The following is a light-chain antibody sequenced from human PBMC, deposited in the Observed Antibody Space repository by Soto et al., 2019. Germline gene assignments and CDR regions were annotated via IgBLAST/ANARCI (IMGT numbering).Light chain of an antibody. CDR2: DAS. Sequence: EIVLTQSPATLSLSPGERATLSCRASQSVSSYLAWYQRNPGQAPGPLIYDASNRATGIPARFNRSGSGPDFTLTLSSLEPEDFAVHYCQQRSNWPPYTFGQGTTLAIK. CDR1: QSVSSY. V-gene: IGKV3-11*01. J-gene: IGKJ2*01. CDR3: QQRSNWPPYT.